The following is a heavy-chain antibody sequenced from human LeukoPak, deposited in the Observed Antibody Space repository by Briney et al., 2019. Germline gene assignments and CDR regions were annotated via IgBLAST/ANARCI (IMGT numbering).Heavy chain of an antibody. CDR1: GFTFSSYG. J-gene: IGHJ4*02. D-gene: IGHD3-22*01. CDR2: IWYDGSNK. CDR3: ARGDWAYDSSGHPYRD. V-gene: IGHV3-33*01. Sequence: PGGSLRLSCAASGFTFSSYGMHWVRQAPGKGLEWVAVIWYDGSNKYYVDSVKGRFTISRDNSKNTLYLQMNSLRAEDTAVYYCARGDWAYDSSGHPYRDWGQGTLVAVSS.